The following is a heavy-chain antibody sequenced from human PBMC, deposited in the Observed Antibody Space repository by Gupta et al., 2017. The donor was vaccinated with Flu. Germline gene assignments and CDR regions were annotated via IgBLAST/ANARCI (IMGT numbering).Heavy chain of an antibody. CDR3: ARGHWDN. Sequence: EVLLVESGGGLVQPGGSLRLSCTASGFDFNSYEMSWVRQAPGRGLEWVAFISSSAVTYYTDPVRGRFTISRDNANNLLYLQMSSPRGEDTAVYYCARGHWDNWGQGTLVTVSS. J-gene: IGHJ4*02. V-gene: IGHV3-48*03. CDR1: GFDFNSYE. CDR2: ISSSAVT.